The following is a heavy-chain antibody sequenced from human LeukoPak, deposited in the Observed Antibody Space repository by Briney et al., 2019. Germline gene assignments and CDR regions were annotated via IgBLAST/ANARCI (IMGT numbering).Heavy chain of an antibody. D-gene: IGHD6-19*01. J-gene: IGHJ4*02. CDR2: ISGSGDKT. CDR1: GISFSTYA. V-gene: IGHV3-23*01. CDR3: AKRSAYTTGWFFDL. Sequence: PGGSLRLSCAASGISFSTYAMTWVRQAPGKGLEWVSSISGSGDKTYYAESVKGRFTISRDNSKNTLFLQMNSLRAEDTAIFYCAKRSAYTTGWFFDLWGQGILVTVSS.